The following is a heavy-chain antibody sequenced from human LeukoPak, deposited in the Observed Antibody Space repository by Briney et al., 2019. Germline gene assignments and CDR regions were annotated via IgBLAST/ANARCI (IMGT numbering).Heavy chain of an antibody. J-gene: IGHJ4*02. Sequence: SETLSLTCTVSGGSISSYYWSWIRQPPGKGLEWIGYIYYSGSTNYNPSLKSRVTISVDTAKNQFPLKLSSVTAADTAVYYCAVTRNVVVTAVEFDYWGQGTLVTVSS. CDR3: AVTRNVVVTAVEFDY. D-gene: IGHD2-21*02. CDR2: IYYSGST. V-gene: IGHV4-59*03. CDR1: GGSISSYY.